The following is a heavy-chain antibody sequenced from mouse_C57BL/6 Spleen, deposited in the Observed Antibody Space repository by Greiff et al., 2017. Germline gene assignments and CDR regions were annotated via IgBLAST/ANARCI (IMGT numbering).Heavy chain of an antibody. CDR2: IDPETGGT. D-gene: IGHD1-1*01. V-gene: IGHV1-15*01. CDR3: TRRLFAGYFDY. J-gene: IGHJ2*01. Sequence: VQVVESGAELVRPGASVTLSCKASGYTFTDYEMHWVKQTPVHGLEWIGAIDPETGGTAYNQKFKGKAILTADKSSSTAYMELRSLTSEDSAVYYCTRRLFAGYFDYWGQGTTLTVSS. CDR1: GYTFTDYE.